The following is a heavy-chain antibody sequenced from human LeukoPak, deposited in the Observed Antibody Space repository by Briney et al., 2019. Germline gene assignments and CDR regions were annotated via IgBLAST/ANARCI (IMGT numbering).Heavy chain of an antibody. D-gene: IGHD3-10*01. CDR1: GGSISSGDYY. J-gene: IGHJ4*02. V-gene: IGHV4-30-4*01. CDR2: IYYSGSA. Sequence: SQTLSLTCTVSGGSISSGDYYWSWIRQPPGKGLEWIGYIYYSGSAYYNPSLKSRVTISVDTSKNQFSLKLSSVTAAGTAVYYCARSDRDYGSGSYYTPSLEYWGQGTLVTVSS. CDR3: ARSDRDYGSGSYYTPSLEY.